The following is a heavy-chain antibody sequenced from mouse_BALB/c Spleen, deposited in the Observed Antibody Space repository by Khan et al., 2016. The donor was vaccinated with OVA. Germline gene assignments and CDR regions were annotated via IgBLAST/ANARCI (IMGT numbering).Heavy chain of an antibody. CDR3: VRDGAYHRNDGWFAY. D-gene: IGHD2-14*01. CDR2: INPSNGYT. Sequence: QMQLKQYGAELARPGASVKMSCKASGYTFTSYTIHWIKKRPGQGLEWIGYINPSNGYTNYNQKFKDKATLTTDKSSTTAYLQLSSLTSDDSAVYNCVRDGAYHRNDGWFAYWGQGTLVTVSA. V-gene: IGHV1-4*01. J-gene: IGHJ3*01. CDR1: GYTFTSYT.